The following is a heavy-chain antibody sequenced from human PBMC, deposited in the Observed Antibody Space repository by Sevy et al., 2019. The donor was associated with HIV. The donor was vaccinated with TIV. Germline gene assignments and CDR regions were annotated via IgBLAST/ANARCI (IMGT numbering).Heavy chain of an antibody. CDR1: GFTFSNAW. CDR3: TTDSWSQEDYSDY. Sequence: GGSLRLSCAASGFTFSNAWMSWVRQAPGKGLEWVGRIKGKIYDGTIDYAAPVKGRFTISRDDSKNTLYLQMNSLKTEDTAMYYCTTDSWSQEDYSDYWGQGTLVTVSS. CDR2: IKGKIYDGTI. D-gene: IGHD6-13*01. V-gene: IGHV3-15*01. J-gene: IGHJ4*02.